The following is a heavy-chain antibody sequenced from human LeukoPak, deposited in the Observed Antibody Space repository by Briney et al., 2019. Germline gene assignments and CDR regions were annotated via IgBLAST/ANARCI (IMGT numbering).Heavy chain of an antibody. J-gene: IGHJ5*02. V-gene: IGHV4-59*01. D-gene: IGHD3-9*01. CDR2: IYYSGST. CDR3: ARGVRYFDP. Sequence: PSETLPLTCTVSGGSISSYYWSWIRQPPGKGLEWIGYIYYSGSTKYNPSLKSRVTISVDTSKNQVSLKLNSVTAADTAVYCCARGVRYFDPWGQGTLVTVSS. CDR1: GGSISSYY.